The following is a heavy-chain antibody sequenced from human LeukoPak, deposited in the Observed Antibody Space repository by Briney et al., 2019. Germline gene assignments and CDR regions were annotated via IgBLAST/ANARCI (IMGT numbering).Heavy chain of an antibody. D-gene: IGHD5-12*01. V-gene: IGHV3-7*01. CDR2: IKQDGSEK. CDR3: ARDRGLSGYDLCDY. J-gene: IGHJ4*02. CDR1: GFTFSSYW. Sequence: GGSLRLSCAASGFTFSSYWMSWVRQAPGKGLEWVANIKQDGSEKYYVDSVKGRFTISRDNAKNSLYLQMNSLRAEDTAVYYCARDRGLSGYDLCDYWGQGTLVTVSS.